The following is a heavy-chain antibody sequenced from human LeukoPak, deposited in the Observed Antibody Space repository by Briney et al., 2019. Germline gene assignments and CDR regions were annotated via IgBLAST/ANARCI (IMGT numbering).Heavy chain of an antibody. CDR1: GFTFNRYW. V-gene: IGHV3-7*01. J-gene: IGHJ4*02. Sequence: GGSLRLSCAASGFTFNRYWMSWVRQAPGKGLEWVANIKQDGSEKYYVDSVKGRFTISRDNAKNSLYLQMNSLRAEDTAVYYCTRVEASGYDYGAFDYWGQGTLVTVSS. D-gene: IGHD5-12*01. CDR3: TRVEASGYDYGAFDY. CDR2: IKQDGSEK.